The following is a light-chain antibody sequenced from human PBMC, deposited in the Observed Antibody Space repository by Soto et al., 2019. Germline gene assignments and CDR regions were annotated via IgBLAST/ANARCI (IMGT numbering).Light chain of an antibody. J-gene: IGLJ1*01. Sequence: QSSLTPPAYVSVSPGQSIALSCTGTSSDVSGYNYVTWYHQHPAKAPKLLIYKVSNRPSGISNPLSGSKSGNTASRTISGVQAADEADYYCNSYASRGTLVCGPGPKVTVL. CDR3: NSYASRGTLV. V-gene: IGLV2-14*01. CDR2: KVS. CDR1: SSDVSGYNY.